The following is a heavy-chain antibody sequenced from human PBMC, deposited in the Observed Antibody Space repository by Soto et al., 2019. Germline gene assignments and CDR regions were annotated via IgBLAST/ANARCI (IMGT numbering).Heavy chain of an antibody. Sequence: QVQLVQSGAEVKKPGSSVKVSCKASGGTFSSYAISWVRQAPGQGLEWMGGIIPIFGTANYAQKFQGRVTITADESTSTAYMGLSSLRSEDTAVYYCARGPRAWMATIGTTFDYWGQGTLVTVSS. CDR3: ARGPRAWMATIGTTFDY. CDR1: GGTFSSYA. V-gene: IGHV1-69*01. J-gene: IGHJ4*02. D-gene: IGHD5-12*01. CDR2: IIPIFGTA.